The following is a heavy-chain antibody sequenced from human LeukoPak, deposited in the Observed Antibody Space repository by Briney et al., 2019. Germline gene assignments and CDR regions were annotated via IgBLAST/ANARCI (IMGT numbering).Heavy chain of an antibody. CDR2: ISYDGSNK. J-gene: IGHJ3*02. CDR3: ARARALDTFGELTYDAFDI. CDR1: GFTFSSYA. D-gene: IGHD3-10*01. V-gene: IGHV3-30*04. Sequence: GGSLRLSCAASGFTFSSYAMHWVRQAPGKGLEWVAVISYDGSNKYYADSVKGRFTISRDNAKNSLYLQMNSLRAEDTAVYYCARARALDTFGELTYDAFDIWGQGTMVTVSS.